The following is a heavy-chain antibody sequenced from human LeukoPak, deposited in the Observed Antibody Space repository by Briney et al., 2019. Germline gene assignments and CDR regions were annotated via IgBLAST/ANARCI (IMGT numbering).Heavy chain of an antibody. CDR1: GFTFSSYA. J-gene: IGHJ6*02. V-gene: IGHV3-23*01. CDR3: ARDATTISDIPYGMDV. CDR2: ISGSGGST. D-gene: IGHD3-3*01. Sequence: GGSLRLSCAASGFTFSSYAMSWVRQAPGKGLEWVSAISGSGGSTYYADSVKGRFTISRDNSKNTLYLQMNSLRGEDTALYYCARDATTISDIPYGMDVWGQGTTVTVSS.